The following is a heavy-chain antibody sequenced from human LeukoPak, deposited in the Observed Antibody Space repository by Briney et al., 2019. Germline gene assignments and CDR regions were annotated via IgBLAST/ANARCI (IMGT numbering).Heavy chain of an antibody. Sequence: ASETLSLTCTVSGGSISSYYWSWIRQPAGKGLEWIGRIYTSGSTNYNPSLKSRVTMSVDTSKNQFSLKLSSVTAADTAVYYCARDRVVGPGPDAFDIWGQGTMVTVSS. CDR2: IYTSGST. J-gene: IGHJ3*02. CDR3: ARDRVVGPGPDAFDI. V-gene: IGHV4-4*07. D-gene: IGHD2-15*01. CDR1: GGSISSYY.